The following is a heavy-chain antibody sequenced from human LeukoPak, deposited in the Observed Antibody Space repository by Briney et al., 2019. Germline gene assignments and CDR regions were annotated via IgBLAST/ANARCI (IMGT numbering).Heavy chain of an antibody. CDR1: GFTFDDYA. D-gene: IGHD3-22*01. Sequence: PGRSLRLSCAASGFTFDDYAMPWVRQAPGKGLEWVSGISWNSGSIGYADSVKGRFTISRDYAKNSLYLQMNSLRAEDTALYYCAKDISSGIKTGYYFDYWGQGTLVTVSS. CDR3: AKDISSGIKTGYYFDY. V-gene: IGHV3-9*01. CDR2: ISWNSGSI. J-gene: IGHJ4*02.